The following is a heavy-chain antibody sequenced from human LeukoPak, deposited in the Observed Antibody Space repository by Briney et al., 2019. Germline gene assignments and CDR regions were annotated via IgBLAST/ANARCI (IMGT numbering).Heavy chain of an antibody. CDR3: ARVGIDSGSFADFDY. J-gene: IGHJ4*02. CDR2: IYHSGST. CDR1: GYSISSDYY. V-gene: IGHV4-38-2*02. D-gene: IGHD1-26*01. Sequence: SETLSLTCTVSGYSISSDYYWGWIRQPPGKGLEWIGSIYHSGSTYYNPSLKSRVTISVDTSNDQFSLKLSSVTAADTAVYFCARVGIDSGSFADFDYWGQGTLVTVSS.